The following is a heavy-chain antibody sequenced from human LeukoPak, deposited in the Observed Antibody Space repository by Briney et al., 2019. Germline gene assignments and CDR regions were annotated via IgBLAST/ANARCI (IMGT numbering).Heavy chain of an antibody. Sequence: ASVTVSCKASGYTFTSYGISWVQQAPGQGLEWMGGIISIFGTANYAQKFQGRVTITTDESTSTAYMELSSLRSEDTAVYYCAGGGGDYAQGYRWFDPWGQGTLVTVSS. D-gene: IGHD4-17*01. CDR3: AGGGGDYAQGYRWFDP. V-gene: IGHV1-69*05. CDR2: IISIFGTA. J-gene: IGHJ5*02. CDR1: GYTFTSYG.